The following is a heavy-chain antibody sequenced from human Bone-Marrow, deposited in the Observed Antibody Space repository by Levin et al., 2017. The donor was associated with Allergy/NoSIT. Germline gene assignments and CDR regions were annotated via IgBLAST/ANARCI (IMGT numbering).Heavy chain of an antibody. V-gene: IGHV1-69*01. CDR1: GGTSSSYA. CDR3: ARGWYDTNFDY. Sequence: KISCKASGGTSSSYAITWVRQAPGQGLEWMGGIIPVFGTPHYAQKFQGRVTITADESTSTSYMELSSLRSEDTALYYCARGWYDTNFDYWGQGTLVTVSS. CDR2: IIPVFGTP. D-gene: IGHD1-14*01. J-gene: IGHJ4*02.